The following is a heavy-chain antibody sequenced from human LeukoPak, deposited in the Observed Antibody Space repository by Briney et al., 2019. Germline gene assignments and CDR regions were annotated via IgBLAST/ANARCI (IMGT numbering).Heavy chain of an antibody. CDR2: IYSGGST. CDR3: AREGLAAARQFFDY. V-gene: IGHV3-53*01. Sequence: PGGSLRLSCAASGFTVSNNYMSWVRQAPGKGLEWVSVIYSGGSTYYADSVKGRFSISRDNSKNTLFLQMNSLRAEDTAVYYCAREGLAAARQFFDYWGPGALVTVSS. J-gene: IGHJ4*02. CDR1: GFTVSNNY. D-gene: IGHD6-13*01.